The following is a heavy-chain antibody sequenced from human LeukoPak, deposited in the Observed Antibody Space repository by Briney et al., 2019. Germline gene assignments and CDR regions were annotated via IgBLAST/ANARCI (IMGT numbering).Heavy chain of an antibody. CDR3: ARALLVRGVIILFDY. J-gene: IGHJ4*02. CDR2: INPNRGGT. D-gene: IGHD3-10*01. Sequence: GASVKVSCKASGYTFTVCYMHWVRPAPGPGVECMGWINPNRGGTNYAQKLHDSVTMTRDTSISTANMQLSRLRSDDTAVYYCARALLVRGVIILFDYWGQGSLVTVSS. V-gene: IGHV1-2*02. CDR1: GYTFTVCY.